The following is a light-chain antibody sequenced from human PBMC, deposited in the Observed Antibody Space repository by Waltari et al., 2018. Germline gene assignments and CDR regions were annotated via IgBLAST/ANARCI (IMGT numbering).Light chain of an antibody. Sequence: QSALTQPPSASGSPGQSITISCTGTSSDVGGYNYVSWYQHRPGKAPELIVYDVTQRPSGVPIRFSGSKSGNTASLTVSGLQAEDEAEYYCSSYARGNADVFGGGTKLTVL. V-gene: IGLV2-8*01. CDR1: SSDVGGYNY. CDR3: SSYARGNADV. CDR2: DVT. J-gene: IGLJ2*01.